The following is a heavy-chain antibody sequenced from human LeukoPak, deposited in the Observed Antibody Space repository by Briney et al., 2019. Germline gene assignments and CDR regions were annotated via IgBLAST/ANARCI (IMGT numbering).Heavy chain of an antibody. CDR3: ARVHYGYSGYDNFDY. CDR2: MNPNSGNT. CDR1: GYTFTSYD. D-gene: IGHD5-12*01. J-gene: IGHJ4*02. Sequence: GASVKVSCKASGYTFTSYDINWVRQATGQGLEWMGWMNPNSGNTGYAQKFQGRVTMTRNTSISTAHMELSSLRSEGTAVYYCARVHYGYSGYDNFDYWGQGTLVTVSS. V-gene: IGHV1-8*01.